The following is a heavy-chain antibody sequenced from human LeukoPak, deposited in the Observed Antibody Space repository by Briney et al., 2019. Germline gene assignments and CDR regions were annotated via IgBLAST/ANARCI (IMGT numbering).Heavy chain of an antibody. CDR2: ISGSGGST. V-gene: IGHV3-23*01. D-gene: IGHD1-20*01. Sequence: GGSLRLSCAASGFTFSSYAMSWVRQAPGNGLEWVSAISGSGGSTYYADSVKGRFTISRDNSKNTLYLQMNSLRAEDTAVYYCAKDGITGTLLESYYYYMDVWGKGTTVTVSS. CDR1: GFTFSSYA. J-gene: IGHJ6*03. CDR3: AKDGITGTLLESYYYYMDV.